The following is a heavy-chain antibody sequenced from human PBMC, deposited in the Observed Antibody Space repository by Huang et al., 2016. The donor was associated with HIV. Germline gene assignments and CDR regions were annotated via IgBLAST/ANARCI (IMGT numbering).Heavy chain of an antibody. CDR1: TVPFSAYW. V-gene: IGHV3-7*01. CDR3: ATKADAMDV. CDR2: SRQDGSEK. Sequence: LVESGGGLVRPGGSLRLSCAGPTVPFSAYWMTWVRQAPGQGLEWVASSRQDGSEKHYVDSVEGRFNISRDNGKKLLFLEMRSLGVDDTAVYFCATKADAMDVWGQGTTVIVSS. D-gene: IGHD2-8*01. J-gene: IGHJ6*02.